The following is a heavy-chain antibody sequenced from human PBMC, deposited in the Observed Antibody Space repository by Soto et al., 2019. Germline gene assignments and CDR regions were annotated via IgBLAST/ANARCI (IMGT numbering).Heavy chain of an antibody. CDR3: ARLSSGWYVDY. CDR2: INPSGGST. CDR1: GYTFSSYY. Sequence: QVQLVQSGAEVKKPGASVKVSCKASGYTFSSYYMHWVRQAPGQGLEWMGIINPSGGSTSYAQKFQGRVTMTRDTSTSTVYMELSSLRSEDTAVYYCARLSSGWYVDYWGQGTLVTVSS. D-gene: IGHD6-19*01. J-gene: IGHJ4*02. V-gene: IGHV1-46*03.